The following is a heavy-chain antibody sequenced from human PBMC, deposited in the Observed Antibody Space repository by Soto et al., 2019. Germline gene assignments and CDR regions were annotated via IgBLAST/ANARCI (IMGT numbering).Heavy chain of an antibody. CDR2: TYQSGSA. CDR1: GFSISSGGYS. CDR3: ARDYYGMDV. V-gene: IGHV4-30-2*06. J-gene: IGHJ6*02. Sequence: PSVTLSLTCPFAGFSISSGGYSWTWIRQSPGKGLEWIGYTYQSGSAYYNPSLKSRVTISVDRSKNQFSLNLTSVTAADTAVYYCARDYYGMDVWGQGPTVNVSS.